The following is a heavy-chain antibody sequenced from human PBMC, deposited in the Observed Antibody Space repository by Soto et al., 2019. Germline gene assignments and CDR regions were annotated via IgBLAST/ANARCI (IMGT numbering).Heavy chain of an antibody. J-gene: IGHJ4*02. V-gene: IGHV4-59*08. Sequence: QVQLQESGPGLVKPSETLSLTCTVSGGSISSYYWSWIRQPPGKGLEWIGYIYYSGSTNYNPSLKSRVTISVDTSKNQFSLKLSSVTAADTAVYYCARLGLPYYCDYWGQGTLVTVSS. CDR3: ARLGLPYYCDY. CDR2: IYYSGST. CDR1: GGSISSYY.